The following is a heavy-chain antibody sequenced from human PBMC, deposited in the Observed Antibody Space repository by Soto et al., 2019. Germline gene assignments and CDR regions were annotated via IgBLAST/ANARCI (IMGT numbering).Heavy chain of an antibody. V-gene: IGHV3-33*01. CDR3: ARDRYSGYDDAFYI. Sequence: PGGSLRLSCAASGFTFSSYGMHWVRQAPGKGLEWVAVIWYDGSNKYYADSVKGRFTISRDNSKNTLYLQMNSLRAEDTAVYYCARDRYSGYDDAFYICGQGTMVTVSS. CDR2: IWYDGSNK. J-gene: IGHJ3*02. CDR1: GFTFSSYG. D-gene: IGHD5-12*01.